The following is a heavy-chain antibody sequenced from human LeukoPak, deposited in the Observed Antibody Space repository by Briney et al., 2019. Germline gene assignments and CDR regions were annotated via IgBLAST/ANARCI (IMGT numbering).Heavy chain of an antibody. J-gene: IGHJ4*02. CDR1: GGSISSSY. CDR3: ARLEYCSGGSCYPFDY. CDR2: IYYSGST. Sequence: PSETLSLTCTVSGGSISSSYWSWIRQPPGTGLEWIGYIYYSGSTNYNPSLKSRVSISVDTYKNQFSLKLSSVTAADTAVYYCARLEYCSGGSCYPFDYWGQGTLVTVSS. D-gene: IGHD2-15*01. V-gene: IGHV4-59*01.